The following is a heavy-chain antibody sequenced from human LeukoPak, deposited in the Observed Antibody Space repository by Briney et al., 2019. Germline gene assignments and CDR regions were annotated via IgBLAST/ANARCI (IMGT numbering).Heavy chain of an antibody. D-gene: IGHD3-10*01. Sequence: GGSLSLSCAASGFTFSSYEMNWVRQAPGKGLEWVSYISSSGSTIYYADSVKGRFTISRDNAKNSLYLQMNSLRAEDTAVYYCARDGGWFGDANWFDPWGQGTLVTVSS. V-gene: IGHV3-48*03. CDR3: ARDGGWFGDANWFDP. CDR1: GFTFSSYE. CDR2: ISSSGSTI. J-gene: IGHJ5*02.